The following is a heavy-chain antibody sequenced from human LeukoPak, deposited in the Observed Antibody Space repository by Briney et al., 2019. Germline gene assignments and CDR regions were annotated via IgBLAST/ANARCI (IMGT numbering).Heavy chain of an antibody. J-gene: IGHJ4*02. CDR2: IYYSGST. Sequence: SETLSLTCIVSGGSISSYYWSWIRQPPGKGLEWIGYIYYSGSTNYNPSLKSRVTISVDKSKNQFSLKLNSVTAADTAVYYCARAFLVGYSPEEYFFDYWGQGTLVTVSS. V-gene: IGHV4-59*12. CDR1: GGSISSYY. CDR3: ARAFLVGYSPEEYFFDY. D-gene: IGHD2-15*01.